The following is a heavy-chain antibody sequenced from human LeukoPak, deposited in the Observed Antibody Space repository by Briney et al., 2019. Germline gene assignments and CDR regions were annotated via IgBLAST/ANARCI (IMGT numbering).Heavy chain of an antibody. CDR2: ISAYNGNT. D-gene: IGHD5-18*01. Sequence: GASVKVSCKASGYTFTSYGISWVRQAPGQGLEWMGWISAYNGNTNYAQKLQGRVTMTTDTSTSTAYMELRSLRSDDTAVYYCARGGQLLSDTAMVPSYYYYGMDVWSQGTTVTVSS. J-gene: IGHJ6*02. CDR3: ARGGQLLSDTAMVPSYYYYGMDV. CDR1: GYTFTSYG. V-gene: IGHV1-18*01.